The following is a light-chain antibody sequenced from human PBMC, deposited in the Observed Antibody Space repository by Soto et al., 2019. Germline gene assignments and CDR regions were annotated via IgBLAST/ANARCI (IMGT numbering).Light chain of an antibody. V-gene: IGLV1-44*01. CDR2: SNN. CDR3: AAWDDSLNGPV. Sequence: VLTQPPSASGTPGQRVTISCSGSSSDIGSNPVNWYQQLPGKAPKLLIYSNNHRPSGVPDRFSGSKSGTSASLAISGLQSEDEADYYCAAWDDSLNGPVFGGGTKVTV. J-gene: IGLJ3*02. CDR1: SSDIGSNP.